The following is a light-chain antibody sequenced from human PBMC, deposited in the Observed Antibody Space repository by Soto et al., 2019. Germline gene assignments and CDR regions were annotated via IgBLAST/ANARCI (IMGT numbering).Light chain of an antibody. Sequence: QSALTKPASVSRSPGQSITISCTETRSGVVGYNYVSWYQHHPGKAPKLMIYDVSNRPSGVSNRFSGSKSGNTASLTISGLQPEDEADHYCSSYSTSNTRQIAFGTGTKVTVL. CDR1: RSGVVGYNY. J-gene: IGLJ1*01. CDR3: SSYSTSNTRQIA. CDR2: DVS. V-gene: IGLV2-14*03.